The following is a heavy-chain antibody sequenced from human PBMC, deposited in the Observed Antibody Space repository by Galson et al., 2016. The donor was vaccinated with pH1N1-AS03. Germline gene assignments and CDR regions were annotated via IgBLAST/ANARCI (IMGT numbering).Heavy chain of an antibody. CDR1: GFSFSSYA. J-gene: IGHJ4*02. CDR2: ITSGGNT. D-gene: IGHD6-13*01. Sequence: SLRLSCAASGFSFSSYAMSWVRQAPGKGLQWVSSITSGGNTYYADSVKGRFTISRDNSQQTLYLQMNSLRAEDAAVYLCAKDKGSSRHDDYWGQGTRVTVSS. V-gene: IGHV3-23*01. CDR3: AKDKGSSRHDDY.